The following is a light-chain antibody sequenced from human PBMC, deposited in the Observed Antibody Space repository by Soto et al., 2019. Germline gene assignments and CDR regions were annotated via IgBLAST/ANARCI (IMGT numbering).Light chain of an antibody. CDR1: QDISNY. CDR2: DAS. V-gene: IGKV1-33*01. CDR3: QQYANLPPIT. J-gene: IGKJ5*01. Sequence: EIQSAPSTSSLSASVGDRVTITCQASQDISNYLNWYQQTPGKAPKLLIYDASNLETGVPSRFSGSGSGTDFTFTISSLQPEDIATYYCQQYANLPPITFGQGTRLEIK.